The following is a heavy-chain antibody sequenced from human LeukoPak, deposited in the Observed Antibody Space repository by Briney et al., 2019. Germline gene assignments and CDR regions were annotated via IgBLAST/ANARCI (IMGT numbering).Heavy chain of an antibody. CDR2: IYHSGST. CDR3: ARGDLRFDY. CDR1: GGSISSGGYS. J-gene: IGHJ4*02. V-gene: IGHV4-30-2*01. D-gene: IGHD5-12*01. Sequence: SETLSLTCAVSGGSISSGGYSWSWIRQPPGKGLECIGYIYHSGSTYYNPSLKSRVTTSVDRSKNQFSLKLSSVTSADTAVYYCARGDLRFDYWGQGTLVTVSS.